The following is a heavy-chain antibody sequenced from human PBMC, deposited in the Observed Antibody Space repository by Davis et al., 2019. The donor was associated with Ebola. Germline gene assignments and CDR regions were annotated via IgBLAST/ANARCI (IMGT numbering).Heavy chain of an antibody. CDR1: GYTFTSYY. V-gene: IGHV1-2*06. J-gene: IGHJ6*02. Sequence: ASVKVSCKASGYTFTSYYIHWVRQAPGQGLEWMGRINPNSGGTNYAQKLQGRVTMTRDTSISTAYMELSRLRSDDTAVYYCARASLSVRSYGMDVWGQGTTVTASS. CDR2: INPNSGGT. D-gene: IGHD3-10*02. CDR3: ARASLSVRSYGMDV.